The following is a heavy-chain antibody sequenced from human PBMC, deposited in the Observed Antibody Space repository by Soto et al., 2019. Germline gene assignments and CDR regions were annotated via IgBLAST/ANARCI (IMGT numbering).Heavy chain of an antibody. Sequence: QVQLVQSGAEVKKPGSSVTVSCKASGGTFNNYFISWVRQAPGEGLEWMGGIIPVISTSNYAPEFQGRVTITADESTSTAYMELSSLRSEDTAVYYCARGTYTIFADVVSTAFEISGQGTMVTVSS. CDR1: GGTFNNYF. CDR2: IIPVISTS. J-gene: IGHJ3*02. CDR3: ARGTYTIFADVVSTAFEI. D-gene: IGHD3-3*02. V-gene: IGHV1-69*12.